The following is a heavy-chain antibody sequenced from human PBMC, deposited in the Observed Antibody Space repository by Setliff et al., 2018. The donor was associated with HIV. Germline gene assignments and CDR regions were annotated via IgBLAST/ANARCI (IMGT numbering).Heavy chain of an antibody. CDR3: ARARTDYYDRRRRSHYYIDV. D-gene: IGHD3-22*01. Sequence: RASVKVSCKASGYSFSKYGISWVRQAAGQGLEWMGWMNPDSRNTGYAQRFEGRVTLTWDTSISTAYLELNHLKSDDTAVYYCARARTDYYDRRRRSHYYIDVWARGATVTVSS. V-gene: IGHV1-8*01. CDR1: GYSFSKYG. J-gene: IGHJ6*03. CDR2: MNPDSRNT.